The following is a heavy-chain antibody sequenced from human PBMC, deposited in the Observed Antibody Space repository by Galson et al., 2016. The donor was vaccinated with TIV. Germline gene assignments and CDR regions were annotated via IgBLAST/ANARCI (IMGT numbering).Heavy chain of an antibody. V-gene: IGHV3-23*01. CDR2: ISLSGSST. CDR1: GFSVKFYV. Sequence: SLRLSCAASGFSVKFYVMSWVRQAPGKGLEWVAGISLSGSSTYYADSVRGRFTISRDNSKYTVYLQMNSLRVEDTALYYCAKPEGDGDYSLGAAYDFWGQGTAVTVSS. J-gene: IGHJ6*02. D-gene: IGHD4-17*01. CDR3: AKPEGDGDYSLGAAYDF.